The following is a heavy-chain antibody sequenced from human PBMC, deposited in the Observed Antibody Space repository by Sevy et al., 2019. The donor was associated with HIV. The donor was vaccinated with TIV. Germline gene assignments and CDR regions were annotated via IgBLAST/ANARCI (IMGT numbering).Heavy chain of an antibody. Sequence: GGYLRLSCAASGFTFSSYGMHWVRQAPGKGLEWVAVISYDGSNKYYADSVKGRFTISRDNSKNTLYLQMNSLRAEDTAVYYCAKELTYDILSGYPEPPNYWGHGTLVTVSS. CDR1: GFTFSSYG. CDR3: AKELTYDILSGYPEPPNY. J-gene: IGHJ4*01. D-gene: IGHD3-9*01. CDR2: ISYDGSNK. V-gene: IGHV3-30*18.